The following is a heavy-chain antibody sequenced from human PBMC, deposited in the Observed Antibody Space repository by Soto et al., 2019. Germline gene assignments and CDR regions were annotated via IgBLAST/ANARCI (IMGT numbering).Heavy chain of an antibody. CDR1: GFTFSDDY. CDR2: ISSRSSEI. V-gene: IGHV3-11*06. CDR3: ARGDGAVGAAIHI. J-gene: IGHJ4*02. Sequence: PGGSLRLACVVSGFTFSDDYMNWVRQAPGKGLQWVAYISSRSSEINYADPVKGRFTISRDNAKNSVFLHMTSLTAEDTGVYFFARGDGAVGAAIHIWGPGPLLTVS. D-gene: IGHD2-15*01.